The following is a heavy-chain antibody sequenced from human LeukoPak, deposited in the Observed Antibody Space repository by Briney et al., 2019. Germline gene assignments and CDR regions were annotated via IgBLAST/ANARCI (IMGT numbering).Heavy chain of an antibody. V-gene: IGHV3-30*18. CDR1: GFTFSRYG. J-gene: IGHJ5*01. CDR2: ISYDGSLK. D-gene: IGHD1-26*01. Sequence: GGSLRLSCAASGFTFSRYGIHWVRQAPGKGLEWVAVISYDGSLKYYADSVKGRFTISRDNSKNTLYLQMNSLRTEDTAVYYCAKKREAGASPGSSDSWGQGTLVTASS. CDR3: AKKREAGASPGSSDS.